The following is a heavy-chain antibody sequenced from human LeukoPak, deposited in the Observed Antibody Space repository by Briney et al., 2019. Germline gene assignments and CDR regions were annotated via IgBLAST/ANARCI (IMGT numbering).Heavy chain of an antibody. J-gene: IGHJ5*02. CDR3: ARVHRTYYYDSSAYREFDP. CDR2: ISAYNGNT. Sequence: GASVKVSCKASGYTFNSYGISWVRQAPGQGLEWMGWISAYNGNTNYAQKLQGRVTMTTDTSTSTAYMELRSLRSDDTAVYYCARVHRTYYYDSSAYREFDPWGQGTLVTVSS. D-gene: IGHD3-22*01. V-gene: IGHV1-18*01. CDR1: GYTFNSYG.